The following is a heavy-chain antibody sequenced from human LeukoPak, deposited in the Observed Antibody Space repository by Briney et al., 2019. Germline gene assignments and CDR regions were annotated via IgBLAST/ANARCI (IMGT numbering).Heavy chain of an antibody. CDR2: INPNSGGT. CDR3: ARDTYSSGWYKAKDYYFDY. CDR1: GYTFTGYY. V-gene: IGHV1-2*06. J-gene: IGHJ4*02. Sequence: ASVKVSCKATGYTFTGYYMDWVRQAPGQGLEWMGRINPNSGGTNYAQKLQGRVTMTTDTSTSTAYMELRSLRSDDTAVYYCARDTYSSGWYKAKDYYFDYWGQGTLVTVSS. D-gene: IGHD6-19*01.